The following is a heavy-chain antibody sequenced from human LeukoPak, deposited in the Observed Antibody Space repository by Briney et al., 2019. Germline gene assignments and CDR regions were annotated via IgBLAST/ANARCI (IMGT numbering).Heavy chain of an antibody. V-gene: IGHV6-1*01. CDR2: TYYRSKWYN. CDR1: GDSVSSNSAA. CDR3: ARATTNISVAFLY. Sequence: SQTLSLTCAISGDSVSSNSAAWNWIRQSPSRGLEWLGRTYYRSKWYNDYAVSVKSRIIINPDTYKSQFSLQLNSVTPEDTAVYYCARATTNISVAFLYWGQGTLVTVSS. D-gene: IGHD6-19*01. J-gene: IGHJ4*02.